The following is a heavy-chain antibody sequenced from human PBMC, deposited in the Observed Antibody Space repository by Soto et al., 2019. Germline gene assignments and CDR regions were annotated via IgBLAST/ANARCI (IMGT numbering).Heavy chain of an antibody. CDR3: VNSPDSSTSDY. J-gene: IGHJ4*02. V-gene: IGHV2-5*01. CDR2: IYWNDDK. CDR1: GFSLSTFGMG. Sequence: SGPTLVNPTQTLTLTCTFSGFSLSTFGMGVGWIRQPPGRALEWLALIYWNDDKRYSPSLNGRLTIAKDTSKNLVVLTMTNVDPVDAATYYCVNSPDSSTSDYWGQGTLVTVSS. D-gene: IGHD5-18*01.